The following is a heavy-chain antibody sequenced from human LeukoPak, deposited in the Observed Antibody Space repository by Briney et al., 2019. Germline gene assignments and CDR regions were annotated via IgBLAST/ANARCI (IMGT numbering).Heavy chain of an antibody. D-gene: IGHD6-13*01. CDR1: GYSFTSYW. Sequence: GESLKISCKGSGYSFTSYWIGWVRQMPGKGLEWMGIIYPGDSDTRYSPSFQGQVTISADKSISTAYLQWGSLKASDTAMYYCARGMGLAAADLTPYNWFDPWGRGTLVTVSS. J-gene: IGHJ5*02. V-gene: IGHV5-51*01. CDR3: ARGMGLAAADLTPYNWFDP. CDR2: IYPGDSDT.